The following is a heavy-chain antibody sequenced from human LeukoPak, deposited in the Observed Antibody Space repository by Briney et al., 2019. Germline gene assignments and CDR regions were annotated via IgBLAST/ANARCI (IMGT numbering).Heavy chain of an antibody. J-gene: IGHJ6*02. CDR3: ARGPHSSSWYYYYYGMDV. CDR2: INHSGGT. V-gene: IGHV4-34*01. Sequence: SETLSLTCAVYGGSFSGYYWSCIRQPPGKGLEWIGEINHSGGTNYNPSLKSRVTISVDTSKNQFSLKLSSVTAADTAVYYCARGPHSSSWYYYYYGMDVWGQGTTVTVSS. D-gene: IGHD6-13*01. CDR1: GGSFSGYY.